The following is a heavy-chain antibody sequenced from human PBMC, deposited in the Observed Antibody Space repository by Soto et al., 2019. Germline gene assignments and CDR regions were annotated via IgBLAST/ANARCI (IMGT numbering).Heavy chain of an antibody. V-gene: IGHV3-7*01. CDR1: GFTFSSYW. CDR3: ARSPTDDYVRPGWFDP. J-gene: IGHJ5*02. D-gene: IGHD4-17*01. Sequence: GGSLRLSCAASGFTFSSYWMSWVRQAPGKGLEWVANIKQDGSEKYYVDSVKGRFTISRDNAKNSLYLQMNSLRAEDTAVYYCARSPTDDYVRPGWFDPWGQGTLVTVSS. CDR2: IKQDGSEK.